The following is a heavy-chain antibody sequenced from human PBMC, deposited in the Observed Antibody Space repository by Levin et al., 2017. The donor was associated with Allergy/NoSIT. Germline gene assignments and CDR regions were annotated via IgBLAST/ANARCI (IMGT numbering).Heavy chain of an antibody. Sequence: KISCKASGFTFTSSAVQWVRQARGQRLEWIGWIVVGSGNTNYAQKFQERVTITRDMSTSTAYMELSSLRSEDTAVYYCAAASYYYDSSGYPPPKNFDYWGQGTLVTVSS. CDR3: AAASYYYDSSGYPPPKNFDY. CDR1: GFTFTSSA. V-gene: IGHV1-58*01. J-gene: IGHJ4*02. D-gene: IGHD3-22*01. CDR2: IVVGSGNT.